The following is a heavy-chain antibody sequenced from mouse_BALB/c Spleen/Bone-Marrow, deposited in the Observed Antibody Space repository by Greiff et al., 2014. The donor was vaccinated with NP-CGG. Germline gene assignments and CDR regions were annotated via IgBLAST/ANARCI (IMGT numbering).Heavy chain of an antibody. V-gene: IGHV1S81*02. CDR2: INPSNGGT. Sequence: QVHVKQSGAELVKPGASVKLSCKASGYTFTSYYMYWVKQRPGQGLEWIGEINPSNGGTNFNEKFKSKATLTVDKSSSTAYMQLSSLTSEGSAVYYCTREGDSPFAYWGQGTLVTVSA. CDR1: GYTFTSYY. CDR3: TREGDSPFAY. J-gene: IGHJ3*01. D-gene: IGHD2-13*01.